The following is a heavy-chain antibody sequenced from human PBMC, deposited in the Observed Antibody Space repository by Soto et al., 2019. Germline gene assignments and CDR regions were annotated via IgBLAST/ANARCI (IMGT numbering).Heavy chain of an antibody. D-gene: IGHD3-22*01. J-gene: IGHJ4*02. CDR2: ITGSGDYT. V-gene: IGHV3-23*01. CDR3: AKARYYDSTGYLYYFDY. Sequence: PGGSLRLSCAASGFTFSNYAMSWVRQAPGKGLEWVSSITGSGDYTYYADSVKGRFTISRDNSKNTLDLQMNSLRAEDTAVYYCAKARYYDSTGYLYYFDYWGQGTLVTVSS. CDR1: GFTFSNYA.